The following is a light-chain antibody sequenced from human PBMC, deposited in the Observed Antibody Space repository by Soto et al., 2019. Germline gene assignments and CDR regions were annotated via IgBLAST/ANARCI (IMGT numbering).Light chain of an antibody. J-gene: IGKJ1*01. V-gene: IGKV3-20*01. Sequence: EIGMTQSPATLSVSPGERATLSCRASQSVSNNYLAWYQQKPGQAPRLLIYGASNRATGIPGRFSGSGSGTDFTLTISRLEPEDFAVYYCQQYGSSGTFGQGTKVDTK. CDR3: QQYGSSGT. CDR2: GAS. CDR1: QSVSNNY.